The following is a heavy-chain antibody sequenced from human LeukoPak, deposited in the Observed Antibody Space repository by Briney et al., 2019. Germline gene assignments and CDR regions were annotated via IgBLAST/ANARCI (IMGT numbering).Heavy chain of an antibody. D-gene: IGHD5-18*01. J-gene: IGHJ4*02. V-gene: IGHV3-23*01. CDR1: GFTFSGFA. CDR2: ISGSGGST. CDR3: AKVAWIQLWFAADY. Sequence: PGGSLRLSCAASGFTFSGFAMSWVREAPGKGLEWVLAISGSGGSTYYADSVKGRFTISRDNSKNTLYLQMNSLRAEDTAVYYCAKVAWIQLWFAADYWGQGTLVTVSS.